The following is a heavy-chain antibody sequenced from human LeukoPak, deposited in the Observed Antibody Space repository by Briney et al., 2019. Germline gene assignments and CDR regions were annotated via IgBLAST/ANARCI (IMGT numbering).Heavy chain of an antibody. V-gene: IGHV1-2*02. CDR3: ARDPRCDIVVVPAAIRGGCYYYMDV. D-gene: IGHD2-2*02. Sequence: ASVKVSCKASGYTFTGYYMHWVRQAPGQGLEWMGWINPNSGGTNYAQKFQGRVTMTRDTSISTAYMELSRLRSDDTAVYYCARDPRCDIVVVPAAIRGGCYYYMDVWGKGTTVTVSS. CDR1: GYTFTGYY. J-gene: IGHJ6*03. CDR2: INPNSGGT.